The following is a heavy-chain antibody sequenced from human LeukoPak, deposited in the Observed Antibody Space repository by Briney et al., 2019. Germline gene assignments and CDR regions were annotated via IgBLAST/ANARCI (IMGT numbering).Heavy chain of an antibody. CDR1: GGSISSSTW. D-gene: IGHD3-9*01. Sequence: SETLSLTCAVTGGSISSSTWWTWVRLPPGRGLEWIGEVFHSGSTNLNPSLKSRLTLSVDESKHEFSLKLTSVTAADTAVYYCASGGLVSRYLDHWGQGTLVTVSS. V-gene: IGHV4-4*02. CDR3: ASGGLVSRYLDH. J-gene: IGHJ4*02. CDR2: VFHSGST.